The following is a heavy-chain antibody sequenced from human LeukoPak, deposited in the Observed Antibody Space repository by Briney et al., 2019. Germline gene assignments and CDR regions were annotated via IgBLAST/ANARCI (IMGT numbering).Heavy chain of an antibody. J-gene: IGHJ4*02. V-gene: IGHV3-30*04. CDR3: ARDSPPDY. CDR1: GFTFSNYA. Sequence: PGGSLRLSCAASGFTFSNYAMHWVRQAPGKGLEWVAFISYDGTKKYYADSVKGRFTISRDNSKNTLYLQINSLRAEDTAVYYCARDSPPDYWGQGTLVTVSS. CDR2: ISYDGTKK.